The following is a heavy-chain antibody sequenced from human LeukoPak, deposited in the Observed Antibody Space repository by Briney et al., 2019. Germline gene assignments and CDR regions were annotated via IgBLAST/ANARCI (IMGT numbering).Heavy chain of an antibody. Sequence: TLSLTCTVSGGSFSSGSFYWSWIRQPAGKGLEWIGRIYTSGSTNYDPSLKSRATISVDTPNNQFYLKLSSVTAADTAVYYCARVGSGFDLDYWGQGTLVTVSS. CDR2: IYTSGST. D-gene: IGHD6-19*01. CDR1: GGSFSSGSFY. J-gene: IGHJ4*02. CDR3: ARVGSGFDLDY. V-gene: IGHV4-61*02.